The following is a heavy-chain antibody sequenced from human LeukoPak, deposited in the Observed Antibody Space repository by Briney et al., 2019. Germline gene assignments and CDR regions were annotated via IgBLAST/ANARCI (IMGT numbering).Heavy chain of an antibody. CDR2: LTGSCYNT. CDR3: AKDPYGTRYFDY. J-gene: IGHJ4*02. CDR1: GFTFSSHA. D-gene: IGHD2-2*01. V-gene: IGHV3-23*01. Sequence: WGSLVLSCTASGFTFSSHALSWVRHAPGKGLELVSSLTGSCYNTYYADSVNGRFTISRDNSKNTVYLQMNSLRAEDTAVYYCAKDPYGTRYFDYWGQGTLVTVSS.